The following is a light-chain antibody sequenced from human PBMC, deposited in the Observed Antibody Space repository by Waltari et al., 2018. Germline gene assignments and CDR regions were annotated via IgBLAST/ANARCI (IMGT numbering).Light chain of an antibody. CDR1: QSLVHSDGIIY. CDR3: MQGTHWPYT. CDR2: KIS. Sequence: DVVMTQSPLSLPVTLGQPASIPCRSSQSLVHSDGIIYLNWFQQRPGQSPRRLIYKISNRDSGVPDRFSGTWLGTDFTLKISRVEAEDVAVYYCMQGTHWPYTFGQGTKLEIK. V-gene: IGKV2-30*02. J-gene: IGKJ2*01.